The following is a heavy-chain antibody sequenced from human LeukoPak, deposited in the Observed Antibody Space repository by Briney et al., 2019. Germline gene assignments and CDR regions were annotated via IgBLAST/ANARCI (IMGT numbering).Heavy chain of an antibody. CDR2: IYTSGST. CDR1: GGSISSGSYY. V-gene: IGHV4-61*02. CDR3: ARDPSKGSGSYPPV. J-gene: IGHJ4*02. D-gene: IGHD3-10*01. Sequence: SETLSLTCTVSGGSISSGSYYWSWIRQPAGKGLEWIGRIYTSGSTNYNPSLKSRFTISVDTSKNQFSLKLSSVTAADTAVYYCARDPSKGSGSYPPVWGQGTLVTVSS.